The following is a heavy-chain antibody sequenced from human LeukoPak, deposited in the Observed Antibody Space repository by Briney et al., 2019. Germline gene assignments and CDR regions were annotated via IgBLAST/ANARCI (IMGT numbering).Heavy chain of an antibody. CDR2: ISSSSSTI. J-gene: IGHJ4*02. D-gene: IGHD3-3*01. CDR1: GFTFSSYS. CDR3: AKDRRLRFLEWGYFDY. Sequence: PGGSLRLSCAASGFTFSSYSMNWVRQAPGKGLEWVSYISSSSSTIYYADSVKGRFTISRDNAKNSLYLQMNSLRAEDTAVYYCAKDRRLRFLEWGYFDYWGQGTLVTVSS. V-gene: IGHV3-48*04.